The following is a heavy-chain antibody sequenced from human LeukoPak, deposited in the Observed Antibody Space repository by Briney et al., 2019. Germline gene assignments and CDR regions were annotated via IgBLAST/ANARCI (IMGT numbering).Heavy chain of an antibody. CDR1: GYTFTGYY. CDR2: INPNSGGT. CDR3: ARVAAHGVNPFDY. V-gene: IGHV1-2*02. D-gene: IGHD4-17*01. Sequence: ASVKVSCTASGYTFTGYYMHWVRQAPGQGLEWMGWINPNSGGTNYAQKFQGRVTMTRDTSISTAYMELSRLRSDDTAVYYCARVAAHGVNPFDYWGQGTLVTVSS. J-gene: IGHJ4*02.